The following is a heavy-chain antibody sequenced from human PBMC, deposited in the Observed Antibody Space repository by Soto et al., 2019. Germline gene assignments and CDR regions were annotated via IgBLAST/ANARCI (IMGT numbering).Heavy chain of an antibody. CDR2: IRNKANSYTT. J-gene: IGHJ4*01. CDR3: ARDSGKGAYFDY. Sequence: EVQLVESGGGLVQPGGSQRLSCAASGFTFSDHYMDWVRQAPGKGLEWVGRIRNKANSYTTDYAASVKGRFTISRDDLKDSLYLQMNSLKTEDTAMYYCARDSGKGAYFDYWGHGTLATVSS. V-gene: IGHV3-72*01. CDR1: GFTFSDHY. D-gene: IGHD1-26*01.